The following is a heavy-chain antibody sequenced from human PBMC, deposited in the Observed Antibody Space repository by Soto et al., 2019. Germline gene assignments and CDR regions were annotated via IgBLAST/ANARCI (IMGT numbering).Heavy chain of an antibody. CDR2: IYHSGST. D-gene: IGHD2-8*01. CDR1: GGSISSGGYS. V-gene: IGHV4-30-2*01. J-gene: IGHJ5*02. Sequence: QLQLQESGSGLVKPSQTLSLTCAVSGGSISSGGYSWSWIRQPPGKGLEWIGYIYHSGSTYYNPSLKSRVTRSGDRSKTQFSLKLSSVSAADTAVYYWARWWMYAPWFDPWGQGTLVTVSS. CDR3: ARWWMYAPWFDP.